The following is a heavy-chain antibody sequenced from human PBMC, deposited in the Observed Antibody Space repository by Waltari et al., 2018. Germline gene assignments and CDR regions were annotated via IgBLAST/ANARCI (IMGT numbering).Heavy chain of an antibody. Sequence: QVQLVQSGAEVKKPGASVKVYCKASGYTFTGYYMHWVRQAPGQGLEWMGRINVGNGDTKYSQEFQGRVTITSDTFARTTYMELRSLRSEDMAVYFCARGSRLPFFDWWGQGTLVSVSS. CDR1: GYTFTGYY. J-gene: IGHJ4*02. D-gene: IGHD4-17*01. V-gene: IGHV1-3*03. CDR3: ARGSRLPFFDW. CDR2: INVGNGDT.